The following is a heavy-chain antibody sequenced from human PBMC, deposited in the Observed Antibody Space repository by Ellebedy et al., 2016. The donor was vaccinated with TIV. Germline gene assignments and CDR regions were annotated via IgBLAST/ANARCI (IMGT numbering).Heavy chain of an antibody. Sequence: SETLSLXCTVSGGSISSYYWSWIRQPPGKGLEWIGYIYYSGSTNYNPSLKSRVTISVDTSKNQFSLKLSSVTAADTAVYYCARMAPRAVAGTSGMDVWGQGTTVTVSS. J-gene: IGHJ6*02. D-gene: IGHD6-19*01. CDR1: GGSISSYY. V-gene: IGHV4-59*01. CDR2: IYYSGST. CDR3: ARMAPRAVAGTSGMDV.